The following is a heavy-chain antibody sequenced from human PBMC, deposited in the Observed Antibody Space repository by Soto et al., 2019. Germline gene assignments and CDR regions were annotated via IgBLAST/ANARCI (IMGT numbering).Heavy chain of an antibody. V-gene: IGHV1-69*13. D-gene: IGHD6-13*01. CDR2: IIPIFGTA. Sequence: SVKVSCKXSGGTFSSYAISWVRQAPGQGLEWMGGIIPIFGTANYAQKFQGRVTITADESTSTAYMELSSLRSEDTAVYYCARSKAAAFSFDYWGQGTLVTVSS. J-gene: IGHJ4*02. CDR1: GGTFSSYA. CDR3: ARSKAAAFSFDY.